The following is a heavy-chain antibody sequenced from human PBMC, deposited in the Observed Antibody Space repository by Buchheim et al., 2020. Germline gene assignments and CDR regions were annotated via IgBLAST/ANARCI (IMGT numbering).Heavy chain of an antibody. D-gene: IGHD3-3*01. Sequence: QVQLQESGPGLVKPSGTLSLTCAVSGGSISSSNWWSWVRQPPGKGLEWIGEIYHSGSTNYNPSLKSRVTISVDKYKNKFSLKLSSVTAADTAVYYCSGNFWSGYHETNHWYFDLWGRGTL. CDR1: GGSISSSNW. CDR2: IYHSGST. V-gene: IGHV4-4*02. CDR3: SGNFWSGYHETNHWYFDL. J-gene: IGHJ2*01.